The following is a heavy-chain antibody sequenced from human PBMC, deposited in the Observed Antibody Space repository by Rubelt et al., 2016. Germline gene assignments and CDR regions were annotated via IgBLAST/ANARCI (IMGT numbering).Heavy chain of an antibody. D-gene: IGHD3-10*01. V-gene: IGHV1-69*04. CDR1: GGPFSSYA. Sequence: QVQLVQSGAEVKKPGSSVKVSCKASGGPFSSYASSWVRQPPGQGLEWLGRIIPILGIANYAQKFQGRVTVTAGKTTSTAYIELSSLKSEDTPVYYCARGVEYYYGSGTSWFDPWGQGTLVTVSS. J-gene: IGHJ5*02. CDR2: IIPILGIA. CDR3: ARGVEYYYGSGTSWFDP.